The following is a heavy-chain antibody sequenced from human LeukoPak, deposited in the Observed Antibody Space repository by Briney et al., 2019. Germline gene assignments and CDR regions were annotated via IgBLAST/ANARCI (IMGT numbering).Heavy chain of an antibody. D-gene: IGHD5-12*01. Sequence: ASVKLSCTASGYTFTSYGISWVRQAPGQGLEWMGWISAYNGNTNYAQKLQGRVTMTTDTSTSTAYMELRSLRSDDTAVYYCARGPLRGYSGYENSVFDYWGQGNLVPVSS. V-gene: IGHV1-18*01. CDR2: ISAYNGNT. CDR1: GYTFTSYG. J-gene: IGHJ4*02. CDR3: ARGPLRGYSGYENSVFDY.